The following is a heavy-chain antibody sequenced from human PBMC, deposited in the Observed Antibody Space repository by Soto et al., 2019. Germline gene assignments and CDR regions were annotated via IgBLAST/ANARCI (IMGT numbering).Heavy chain of an antibody. CDR2: IYHSGST. CDR1: GGSISSSNW. CDR3: ARETDYYDSSGYRVFDY. D-gene: IGHD3-22*01. V-gene: IGHV4-4*02. J-gene: IGHJ4*02. Sequence: QVQLQESGPGLVKPSGTLSLTCAVSGGSISSSNWWSWVRQPPGKGLEWIGEIYHSGSTNYNPSLTSRVTISVDKSKNQSSLKLSSVTAADTAVYYCARETDYYDSSGYRVFDYWGQGTLVTVSS.